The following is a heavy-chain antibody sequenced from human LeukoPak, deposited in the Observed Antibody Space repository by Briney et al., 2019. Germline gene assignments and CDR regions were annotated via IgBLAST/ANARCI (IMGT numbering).Heavy chain of an antibody. CDR1: GGSIGSFY. CDR2: IYYGGST. J-gene: IGHJ4*02. Sequence: SETLSLTCTVSGGSIGSFYWSWIRQPPGKGLEWIGYIYYGGSTNYNPSLKSRVTISVDTSKNQFSLKLTSVTAADTAVYYCARDSVDTRLDYWDQGTLVTVSS. CDR3: ARDSVDTRLDY. D-gene: IGHD5-18*01. V-gene: IGHV4-59*01.